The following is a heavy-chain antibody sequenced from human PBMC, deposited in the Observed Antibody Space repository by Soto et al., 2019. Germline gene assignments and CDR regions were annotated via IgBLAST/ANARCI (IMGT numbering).Heavy chain of an antibody. V-gene: IGHV3-23*01. J-gene: IGHJ4*02. Sequence: PGGSLRLSCAASGFTVSSNYMSWVRQAPGKGLEWVSAISGNGSNKYYADSVKGRFTISRDNSKNTLYLQTNSLRAEDTAVYYCAKDQEAYYYDSSGYYQPYDYWGQGTLVTVSS. CDR1: GFTVSSNY. CDR3: AKDQEAYYYDSSGYYQPYDY. CDR2: ISGNGSNK. D-gene: IGHD3-22*01.